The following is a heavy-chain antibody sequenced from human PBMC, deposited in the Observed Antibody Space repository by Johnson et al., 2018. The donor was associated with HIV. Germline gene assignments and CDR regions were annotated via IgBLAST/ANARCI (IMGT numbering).Heavy chain of an antibody. CDR2: IYSGGRT. J-gene: IGHJ3*02. Sequence: VQLVESGGGLIQPGGSLRLSCAASGFTVSSNYMSWVRQAPGKGLEWVSVIYSGGRTYYADSVKGRFPISRDNSKNTLYLQMNSLRAEDTAVYYCARDEAQTLAAAGRDAFNMWGRGTKVTVSS. V-gene: IGHV3-66*03. CDR1: GFTVSSNY. CDR3: ARDEAQTLAAAGRDAFNM. D-gene: IGHD6-13*01.